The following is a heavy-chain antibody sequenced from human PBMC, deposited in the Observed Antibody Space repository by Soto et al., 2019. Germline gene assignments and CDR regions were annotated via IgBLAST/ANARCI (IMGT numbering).Heavy chain of an antibody. Sequence: SETLSLTCTVSGGSISSYYWSWIRQPPGKGLEWIGYIYYSGGTNYNPSLKSRVTISVDTSKNQFSLKLSSVTAADTAVYYCTRSSGDYAGIRGALYYFDYWGQGTLVTVSS. CDR1: GGSISSYY. J-gene: IGHJ4*02. CDR3: TRSSGDYAGIRGALYYFDY. CDR2: IYYSGGT. D-gene: IGHD4-17*01. V-gene: IGHV4-59*01.